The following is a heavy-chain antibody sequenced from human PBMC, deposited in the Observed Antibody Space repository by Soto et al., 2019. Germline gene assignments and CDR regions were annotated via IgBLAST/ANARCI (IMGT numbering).Heavy chain of an antibody. Sequence: EVEMVESGGGLVQPGGSLRLSCAVSGFTLSTYEMNWVRQAPGKGLEWVSYISSGGRTMYYADSVKGRFTISRDSAKNALYLQMYGLRDEDTAVYYCVRGLMQLVPAYYYYAMDVWGQGNTVTVSS. CDR2: ISSGGRTM. CDR3: VRGLMQLVPAYYYYAMDV. J-gene: IGHJ6*02. D-gene: IGHD6-13*01. CDR1: GFTLSTYE. V-gene: IGHV3-48*03.